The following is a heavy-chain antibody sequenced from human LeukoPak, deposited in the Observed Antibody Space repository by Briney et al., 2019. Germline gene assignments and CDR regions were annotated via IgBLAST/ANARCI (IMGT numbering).Heavy chain of an antibody. D-gene: IGHD3-10*01. CDR2: ISGSGGST. CDR1: GFTFSSYA. CDR3: AKEQAGYYGSGSTIDY. V-gene: IGHV3-23*01. Sequence: PGGSLRLSCAASGFTFSSYAMSWVRQAPGKGLEWVSAISGSGGSTYYADSVKGRFTISRDNSKNTLYLQMNSLRAEDTAVYYCAKEQAGYYGSGSTIDYWGQGTLVTVSS. J-gene: IGHJ4*02.